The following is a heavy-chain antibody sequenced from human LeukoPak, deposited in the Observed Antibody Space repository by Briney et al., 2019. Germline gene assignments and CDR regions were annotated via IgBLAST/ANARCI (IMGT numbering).Heavy chain of an antibody. CDR2: INHSEST. V-gene: IGHV4-34*01. D-gene: IGHD2-15*01. CDR1: GGSFSGYY. Sequence: PETLSLTSAVYGGSFSGYYWSSIRQPPGTGGKWIGGINHSESTNSNPTLKSRVTISVDTSKNQFSLKLRSVTAADTAMYYCARGGSGDSSSSVWFDPWGQGTLVTVSS. CDR3: ARGGSGDSSSSVWFDP. J-gene: IGHJ5*02.